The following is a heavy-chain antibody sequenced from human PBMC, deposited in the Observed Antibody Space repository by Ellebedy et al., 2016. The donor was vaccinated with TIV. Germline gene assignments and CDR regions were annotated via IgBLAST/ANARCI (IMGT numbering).Heavy chain of an antibody. J-gene: IGHJ4*02. CDR1: GFTFSNYA. V-gene: IGHV3-23*01. Sequence: GESLKISCEASGFTFSNYAMGWVRQAPGKGLEWVSTISKSGDETFYSDSVQGRFTISRDNSKNTVYFQVISLRAEDTAVYYCAKDKNADLIHYLDSWGQGTLVTVSS. CDR2: ISKSGDET. D-gene: IGHD4-17*01. CDR3: AKDKNADLIHYLDS.